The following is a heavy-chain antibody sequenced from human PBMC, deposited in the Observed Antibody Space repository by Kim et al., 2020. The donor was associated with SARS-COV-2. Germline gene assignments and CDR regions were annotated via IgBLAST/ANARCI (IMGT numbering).Heavy chain of an antibody. CDR2: IYPGDSDT. Sequence: GESLKISCKGSGYSFTSYWIGWVHQMPGKGLEWMGIIYPGDSDTRYSPSFQGQVTISADKSISTAYLQWSSLKASDTAMYYCARLSSYDFWSGYYTGWFDPWGQGTLVTVSS. CDR1: GYSFTSYW. J-gene: IGHJ5*02. D-gene: IGHD3-3*01. V-gene: IGHV5-51*07. CDR3: ARLSSYDFWSGYYTGWFDP.